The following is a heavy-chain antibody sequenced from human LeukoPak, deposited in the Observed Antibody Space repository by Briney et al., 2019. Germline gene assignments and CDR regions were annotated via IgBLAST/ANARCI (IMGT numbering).Heavy chain of an antibody. CDR2: ISSSSHYI. J-gene: IGHJ1*01. V-gene: IGHV3-21*01. CDR3: ARGGYSYGLRYFQH. Sequence: WGSLRLSCAASGFTFSSYSLNWVRQAPGMGLEWVSSISSSSHYIYYADSVKGRFTISRDNAKNSLYLQMNSLRAEDTAVYYCARGGYSYGLRYFQHWGQGTLVTVSS. CDR1: GFTFSSYS. D-gene: IGHD5-18*01.